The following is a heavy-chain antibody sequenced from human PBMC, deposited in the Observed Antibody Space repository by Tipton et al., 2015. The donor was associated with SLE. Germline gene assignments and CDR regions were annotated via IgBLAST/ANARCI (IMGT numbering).Heavy chain of an antibody. Sequence: TLSLTCTVSGGSISSSSSYWGWIRQPPGKGLEWIGSIYYRGGTHYNPSLKSRVTVSVDKSKNQFSLKLSSVTAADTAMYYCARGASWFDAFWTGYPLGNWFDPWGQGTLVTVSS. CDR3: ARGASWFDAFWTGYPLGNWFDP. V-gene: IGHV4-39*07. CDR2: IYYRGGT. CDR1: GGSISSSSSY. J-gene: IGHJ5*02. D-gene: IGHD3/OR15-3a*01.